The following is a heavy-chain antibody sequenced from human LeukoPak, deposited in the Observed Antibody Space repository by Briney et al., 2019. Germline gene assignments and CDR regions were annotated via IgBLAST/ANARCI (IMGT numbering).Heavy chain of an antibody. V-gene: IGHV1-2*02. CDR1: GYTFTGYY. D-gene: IGHD3-3*01. CDR3: ARDPGMSGYLRYYFDY. J-gene: IGHJ4*02. CDR2: INPNSGGT. Sequence: GASVKVSCKASGYTFTGYYMYWVRQAPGQGLEWMGWINPNSGGTKYEQKFQGRVTMTRDTSISTAYMELSRLRSDDTAVYYCARDPGMSGYLRYYFDYWGQGTLVTVSS.